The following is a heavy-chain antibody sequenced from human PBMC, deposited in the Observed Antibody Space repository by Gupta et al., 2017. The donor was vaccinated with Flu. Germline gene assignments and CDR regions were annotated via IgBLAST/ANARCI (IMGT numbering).Heavy chain of an antibody. CDR3: ARVDTYYKNWFAT. CDR1: GGSVSNYY. J-gene: IGHJ5*02. CDR2: IYYSGTT. D-gene: IGHD1-26*01. Sequence: QVQLQESGPGLVKPSESLSLTCRVSGGSVSNYYWSWIRQTPGKGLEWIGFIYYSGTTHYNPSLKSRVTMSLDTSQNQFSLKLTSVTAADTAVYYCARVDTYYKNWFATWGQGTLVTVSS. V-gene: IGHV4-59*02.